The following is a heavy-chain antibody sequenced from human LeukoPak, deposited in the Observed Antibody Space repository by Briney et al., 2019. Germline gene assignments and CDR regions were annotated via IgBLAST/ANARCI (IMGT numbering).Heavy chain of an antibody. D-gene: IGHD3-10*01. Sequence: PSETLSLTCAVYGGSFSGYYWIWIRQPPGKGLEWIGEINHSGSTNYNPSLKSRVTISVDTSKNQFSLKLSSVTAADTAVYYCARVGYYYGSGEANWFDPWGQGTLVTVSS. CDR3: ARVGYYYGSGEANWFDP. V-gene: IGHV4-34*01. CDR2: INHSGST. CDR1: GGSFSGYY. J-gene: IGHJ5*02.